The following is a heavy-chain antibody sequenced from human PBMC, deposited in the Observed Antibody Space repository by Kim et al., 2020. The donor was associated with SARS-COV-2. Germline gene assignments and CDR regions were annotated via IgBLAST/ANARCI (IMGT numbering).Heavy chain of an antibody. CDR3: TRRRPTVRHIDP. J-gene: IGHJ5*02. D-gene: IGHD4-17*01. Sequence: YAESVKGRFPISRDDSKNTVYLQMTRLKAEDTAVYYCTRRRPTVRHIDPWGQGTLVTVSS. V-gene: IGHV3-73*01.